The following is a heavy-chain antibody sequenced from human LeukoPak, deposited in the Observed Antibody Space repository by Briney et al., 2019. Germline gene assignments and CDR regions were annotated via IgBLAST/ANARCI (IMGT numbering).Heavy chain of an antibody. CDR3: AKDARRSSGWYFFDH. V-gene: IGHV3-23*01. D-gene: IGHD6-19*01. CDR1: GYVFSSQD. Sequence: TGGSLRLSCAASGYVFSSQDMGWVRQAPGKGLEWVSDISDGGSRTYYADSVKGRFTISRDNSKNTLHLQMNSLRAEDTAVYYCAKDARRSSGWYFFDHWGQGTLVTVSS. J-gene: IGHJ4*02. CDR2: ISDGGSRT.